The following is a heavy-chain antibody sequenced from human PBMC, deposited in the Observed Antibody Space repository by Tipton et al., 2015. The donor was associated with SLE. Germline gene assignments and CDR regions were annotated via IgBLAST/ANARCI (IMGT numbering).Heavy chain of an antibody. CDR1: GGSISSSSYY. J-gene: IGHJ4*02. V-gene: IGHV4-39*01. CDR3: VRHGAYYFDY. D-gene: IGHD3-16*01. CDR2: IYYSGST. Sequence: TLSLTCSVSGGSISSSSYYWGWIRQPPGKGLEWIGSIYYSGSTYYNPSLKSRVTMSVDTSKNQFSLKVTSVTAADTAVYYCVRHGAYYFDYWGQGTLVTVSS.